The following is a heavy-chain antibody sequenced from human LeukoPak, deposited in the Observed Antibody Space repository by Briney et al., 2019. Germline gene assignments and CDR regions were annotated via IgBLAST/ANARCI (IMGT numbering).Heavy chain of an antibody. Sequence: PGGSLRLSCAASGFTFSSYAMSWVRQAPGKGLEWVSAISGSGGSTYYADSVRGRFTISRDNSKNTLYLQMNSLRAEDTAVYYCAKEIDYYDSSGSGLGFDYWGQGTLVTVSS. CDR1: GFTFSSYA. D-gene: IGHD3-22*01. V-gene: IGHV3-23*01. J-gene: IGHJ4*02. CDR2: ISGSGGST. CDR3: AKEIDYYDSSGSGLGFDY.